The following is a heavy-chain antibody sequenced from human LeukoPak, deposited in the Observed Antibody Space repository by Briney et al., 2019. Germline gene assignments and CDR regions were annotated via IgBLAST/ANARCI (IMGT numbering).Heavy chain of an antibody. CDR3: ASQQRNIRPSGAGYIAYAQKIDS. D-gene: IGHD5-12*01. V-gene: IGHV4-39*01. CDR1: GGSIATRNYY. J-gene: IGHJ4*02. Sequence: PSETLSLTCRVSGGSIATRNYYWGWIRQPPGKGLEWIASMYYSGSTSYNPSLNNRVTISVDTSKTQFSVKLRSVTAADTAVYYCASQQRNIRPSGAGYIAYAQKIDSWGQGTLVTVSS. CDR2: MYYSGST.